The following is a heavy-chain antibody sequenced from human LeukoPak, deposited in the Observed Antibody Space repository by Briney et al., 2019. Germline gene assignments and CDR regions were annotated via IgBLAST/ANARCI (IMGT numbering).Heavy chain of an antibody. CDR3: ATAGGITIFAVVIDLDY. J-gene: IGHJ4*02. V-gene: IGHV1-2*02. CDR1: GYTLTGYY. Sequence: ASVKVSCKSSGYTLTGYYMHWVRQAPGQGLEWMGWINPNSGGTNYAQKFQGRVTMTRDTYISTAYMELSTLRSDDTAVYYCATAGGITIFAVVIDLDYWGQGTLVTVSS. CDR2: INPNSGGT. D-gene: IGHD3-3*01.